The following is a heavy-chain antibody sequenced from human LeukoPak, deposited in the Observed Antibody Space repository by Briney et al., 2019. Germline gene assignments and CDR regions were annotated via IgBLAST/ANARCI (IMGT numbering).Heavy chain of an antibody. Sequence: SETLSLTCAVYGGSFSGYSWSWIRQPPGKGLEWIGEINHSRSTNYNPSLKSRVTISLNTSKNQFSLKLNSVTAADTAVYYCARVGGGPPIVVMAGFDYWGQGMLVTVSS. D-gene: IGHD6-19*01. CDR3: ARVGGGPPIVVMAGFDY. CDR2: INHSRST. J-gene: IGHJ4*02. CDR1: GGSFSGYS. V-gene: IGHV4-34*01.